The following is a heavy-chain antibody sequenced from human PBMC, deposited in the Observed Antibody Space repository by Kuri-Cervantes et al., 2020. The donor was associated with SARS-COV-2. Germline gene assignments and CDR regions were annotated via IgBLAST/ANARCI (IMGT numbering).Heavy chain of an antibody. CDR3: ARGMGRYSSSFDY. CDR2: ISSSSSTI. Sequence: GESLKISCAASGFTFSDYYMSWIRQAPGKGLEWVSYISSSSSTIYYADSVKGRFTISRDNAKNSLYLQMNSLRAEDTAVYYCARGMGRYSSSFDYWGQGTLVTVSS. D-gene: IGHD6-6*01. V-gene: IGHV3-11*04. CDR1: GFTFSDYY. J-gene: IGHJ4*02.